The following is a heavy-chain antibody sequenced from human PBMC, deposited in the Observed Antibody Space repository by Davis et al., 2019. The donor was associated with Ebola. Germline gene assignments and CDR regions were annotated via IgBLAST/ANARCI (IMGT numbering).Heavy chain of an antibody. D-gene: IGHD3-10*01. V-gene: IGHV2-70*01. Sequence: SGPTLAKPTQTLTLTCTFSGFSLSTSGMCVSWIRQPPGKALEWLALIDWADDTYYSTSLKTRLTISKDTSKNQVVLTMTNMDPVDTATYYCARVIYGSGSYTYYYYGMDVWGQGTTVTVSS. CDR3: ARVIYGSGSYTYYYYGMDV. J-gene: IGHJ6*02. CDR1: GFSLSTSGMC. CDR2: IDWADDT.